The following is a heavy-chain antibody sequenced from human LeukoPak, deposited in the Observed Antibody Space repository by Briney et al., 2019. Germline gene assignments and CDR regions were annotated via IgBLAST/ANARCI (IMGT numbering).Heavy chain of an antibody. CDR2: VSAYADNT. CDR1: GYIFTSYG. V-gene: IGHV1-18*01. Sequence: ASVKVSCKASGYIFTSYGISWVRQAPGQGLEWVGWVSAYADNTNYVQKFQGRVTITTDTSTSTAYMELRSLRSDDTAVYFCARDCIGCHGFDYWGQGTLVTVSS. CDR3: ARDCIGCHGFDY. D-gene: IGHD2-15*01. J-gene: IGHJ4*02.